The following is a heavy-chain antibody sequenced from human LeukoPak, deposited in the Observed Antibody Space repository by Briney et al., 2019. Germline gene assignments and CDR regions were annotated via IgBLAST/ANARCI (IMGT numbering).Heavy chain of an antibody. Sequence: GSLSLSCAASGFTGSHNYMSWVRQAPGKGLEWVSATHSSGGTYYADSVKGRFTISRDTSKNTLYLQINSLSVEDTAVYYCIVFGDSNHWGQGTLVTVSS. J-gene: IGHJ5*02. V-gene: IGHV3-53*01. CDR3: IVFGDSNH. CDR1: GFTGSHNY. D-gene: IGHD4-17*01. CDR2: THSSGGT.